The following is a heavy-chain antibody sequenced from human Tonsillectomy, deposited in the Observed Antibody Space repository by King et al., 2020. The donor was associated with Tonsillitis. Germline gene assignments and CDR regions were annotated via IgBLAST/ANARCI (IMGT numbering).Heavy chain of an antibody. V-gene: IGHV5-10-1*03. Sequence: QLVQSGAEVKKPGESLRISCKGSGYSFTSYWISWVRQMPGKGLEWMGRIDPSDSYTNYSPSFQGHVTISADKSISTAYLQWSSLKASDTAMYYCARRRSVRGVTIPPGSDYWGQGTLVTVSS. J-gene: IGHJ4*02. CDR2: IDPSDSYT. D-gene: IGHD3-10*02. CDR1: GYSFTSYW. CDR3: ARRRSVRGVTIPPGSDY.